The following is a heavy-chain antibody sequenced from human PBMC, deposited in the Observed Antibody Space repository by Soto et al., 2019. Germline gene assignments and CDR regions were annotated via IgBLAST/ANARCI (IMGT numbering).Heavy chain of an antibody. Sequence: SETLSLTCAVSGGSISSSNWWSWVRQPPGKGLEWIGLIYNSGSTNYNPSLKSRVTISLDTSKTQFSLKLSSVTAADTAVYYCARRWGGTFDIWGQGTMVTVSS. CDR2: IYNSGST. CDR1: GGSISSSNW. V-gene: IGHV4-4*02. D-gene: IGHD3-10*01. J-gene: IGHJ3*02. CDR3: ARRWGGTFDI.